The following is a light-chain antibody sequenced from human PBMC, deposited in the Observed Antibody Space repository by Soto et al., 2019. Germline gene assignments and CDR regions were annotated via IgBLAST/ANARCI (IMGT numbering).Light chain of an antibody. CDR3: QQSYSTPWT. J-gene: IGKJ1*01. CDR1: QSISSY. CDR2: AAA. Sequence: DIQMTQSPSSLSASVGDRVTITCRASQSISSYLNWYQQKPGKAPKVLIYAAASLQSGVPSRFSGSGSGTDFPLTISSLQPEEFATYFCQQSYSTPWTFGQGTKVEIK. V-gene: IGKV1-39*01.